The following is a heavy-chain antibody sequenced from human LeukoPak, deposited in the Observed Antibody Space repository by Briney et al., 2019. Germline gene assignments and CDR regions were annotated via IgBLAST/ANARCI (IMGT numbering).Heavy chain of an antibody. D-gene: IGHD2-2*02. Sequence: PGGSLRLSCAASGFTFSSYAMNWVRQAPGKGLEWVATVSGSGSSTHYADPVKGRFTISRDNSKNTLYLQMNSLRAEDTAIYYCAKLEAAAAIVDWGQGTLVTVSS. V-gene: IGHV3-23*01. CDR3: AKLEAAAAIVD. CDR2: VSGSGSST. J-gene: IGHJ4*02. CDR1: GFTFSSYA.